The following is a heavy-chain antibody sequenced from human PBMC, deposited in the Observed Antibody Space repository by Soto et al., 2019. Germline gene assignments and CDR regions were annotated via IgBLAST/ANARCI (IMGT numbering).Heavy chain of an antibody. CDR3: ARTLQRYSSSWYYFDY. CDR2: INAGNGNT. V-gene: IGHV1-3*01. CDR1: GYTFTSYA. J-gene: IGHJ4*02. D-gene: IGHD6-13*01. Sequence: ASVKVSCKASGYTFTSYAMHWVRQAPGQRLEWMGWINAGNGNTKYSQKFQGRVTITRDTSASTAYMELSSLRSEDTAVYYCARTLQRYSSSWYYFDYWGQGTLVTVSS.